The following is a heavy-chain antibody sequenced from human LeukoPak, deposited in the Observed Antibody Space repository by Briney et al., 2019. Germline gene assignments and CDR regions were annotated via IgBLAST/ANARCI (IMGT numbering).Heavy chain of an antibody. J-gene: IGHJ4*02. V-gene: IGHV4-30-4*01. Sequence: SETLSLTCTVSGGSISSGDYYWSWIRQPPEKGLEWIGYIYYSGSTYYNPSLKSRVTISVDTSKNQFSLKLSSVTAADTAVYYCASYGSGTYYFDYWGQGTLVTVSS. CDR2: IYYSGST. D-gene: IGHD3-10*01. CDR1: GGSISSGDYY. CDR3: ASYGSGTYYFDY.